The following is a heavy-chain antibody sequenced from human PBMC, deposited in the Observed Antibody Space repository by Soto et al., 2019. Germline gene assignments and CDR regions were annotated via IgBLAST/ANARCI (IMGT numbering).Heavy chain of an antibody. V-gene: IGHV3-23*01. CDR1: GFTFSSYA. J-gene: IGHJ5*02. Sequence: EVKLLESGGGLVQPGGSLRLSCAASGFTFSSYAMSWVRQGPGKGLEWVSSITGGGEITHYADSVKGRFTISRDSSKNTLFLQMARLGVEATAVYHCAKGRLAVAAPYGCFDPWGQGTLVTVSS. D-gene: IGHD6-19*01. CDR3: AKGRLAVAAPYGCFDP. CDR2: ITGGGEIT.